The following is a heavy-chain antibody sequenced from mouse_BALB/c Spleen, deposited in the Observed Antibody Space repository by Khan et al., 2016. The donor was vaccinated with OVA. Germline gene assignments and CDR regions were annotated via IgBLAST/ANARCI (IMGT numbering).Heavy chain of an antibody. V-gene: IGHV1-20*02. J-gene: IGHJ2*01. D-gene: IGHD1-1*01. CDR1: GYSFTGYF. CDR2: INPHIGET. Sequence: VQLKQSGPELVRPGASVKISCKASGYSFTGYFMNWVMQSHGKSLEWIGRINPHIGETFYNQRFTDKATLTVDESSSTAYMELRSLASEDCAVYYCSRIYRSDLDYWGQGTTLTVSS. CDR3: SRIYRSDLDY.